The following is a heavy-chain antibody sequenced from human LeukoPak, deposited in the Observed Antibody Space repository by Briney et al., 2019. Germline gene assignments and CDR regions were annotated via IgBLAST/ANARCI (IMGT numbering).Heavy chain of an antibody. Sequence: ASVKVSCKASGCTFTDHYIHWVRPAPGQGLEWMGWFNPNSGGADYAQKFQGRVTMTRDTSITTAYMELSSLRSDDTAVYYCLTMIVVVTNSWGQGTLVTVSS. V-gene: IGHV1-2*02. CDR3: LTMIVVVTNS. D-gene: IGHD3-22*01. J-gene: IGHJ4*02. CDR1: GCTFTDHY. CDR2: FNPNSGGA.